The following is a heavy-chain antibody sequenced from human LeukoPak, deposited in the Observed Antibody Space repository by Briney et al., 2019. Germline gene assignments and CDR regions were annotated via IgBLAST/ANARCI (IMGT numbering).Heavy chain of an antibody. J-gene: IGHJ6*03. CDR2: IYTSGST. CDR1: GGSISSYY. Sequence: SETLSLTCTVSGGSISSYYWSWIRQPAGKGLEWIGRIYTSGSTNYNPSLKSRVTMSADTSKNQFSLKLSSVTAADTAVYYCARDWNHYYYYYMDVWGKGTTVTVSS. D-gene: IGHD1-1*01. V-gene: IGHV4-4*07. CDR3: ARDWNHYYYYYMDV.